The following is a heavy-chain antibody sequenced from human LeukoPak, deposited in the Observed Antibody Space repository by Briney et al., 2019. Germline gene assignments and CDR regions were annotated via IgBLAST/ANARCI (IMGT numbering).Heavy chain of an antibody. CDR1: GGSFSGYY. CDR2: INHSGST. D-gene: IGHD3-16*01. CDR3: ARVVDYDYVWGGYSWFDP. Sequence: PSETLSLTCAVYGGSFSGYYWSWIRQPPGKGLEWIGEINHSGSTNYNPSLKSRVTISVDTSKNQFSLKLSSVTAADTAVYYCARVVDYDYVWGGYSWFDPWGQGTLVTVSS. V-gene: IGHV4-34*01. J-gene: IGHJ5*02.